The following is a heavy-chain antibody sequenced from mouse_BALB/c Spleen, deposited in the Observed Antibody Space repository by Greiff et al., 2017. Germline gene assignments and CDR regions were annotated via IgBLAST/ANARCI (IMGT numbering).Heavy chain of an antibody. Sequence: EVQLVESGAGLVQPGGSLKLSCAASGFTFSSYGMPWVRQTPDKRLELVATINSNGGSTYYPDSVKGRFTISRDNAKNTLYLQMSSLKSEDTAMYYCAKDGNYDSDWDAMDYWGQGTSVTVSS. D-gene: IGHD2-4*01. J-gene: IGHJ4*01. CDR2: INSNGGST. CDR1: GFTFSSYG. CDR3: AKDGNYDSDWDAMDY. V-gene: IGHV5-6-3*01.